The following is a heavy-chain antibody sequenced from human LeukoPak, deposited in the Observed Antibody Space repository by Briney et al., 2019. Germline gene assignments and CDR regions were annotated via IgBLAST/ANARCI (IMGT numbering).Heavy chain of an antibody. CDR3: ASERIAVTADTIVRYYFDS. CDR2: IYSSGNT. J-gene: IGHJ4*02. D-gene: IGHD6-19*01. CDR1: ANSISNYY. Sequence: SETLSLTCTVSANSISNYYWTWIRQPAGKGLEWIGHIYSSGNTNYSPSLKRRLTMSIDTSKKQFSLKLRSVTAADTAVYYCASERIAVTADTIVRYYFDSWGQGTLVTVSS. V-gene: IGHV4-4*07.